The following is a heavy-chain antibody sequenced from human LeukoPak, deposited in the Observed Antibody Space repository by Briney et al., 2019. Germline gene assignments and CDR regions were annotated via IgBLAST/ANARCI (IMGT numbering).Heavy chain of an antibody. CDR2: ISSSSSHI. Sequence: GGSLRLSCAASGFTFSRYSMNWVRQAPGKGLEWVSSISSSSSHIYYADSVTGRFTVSSDNAKNSLYLQMNSLRAEDTAVYYCARGDGSGNTYFDYWGQGTLVTVSS. CDR3: ARGDGSGNTYFDY. V-gene: IGHV3-21*01. D-gene: IGHD3-10*01. CDR1: GFTFSRYS. J-gene: IGHJ4*02.